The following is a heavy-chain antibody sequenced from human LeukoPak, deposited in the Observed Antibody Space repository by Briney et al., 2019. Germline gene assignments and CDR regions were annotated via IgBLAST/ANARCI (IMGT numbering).Heavy chain of an antibody. D-gene: IGHD3-9*01. V-gene: IGHV4-34*01. Sequence: SETLSLTCAIYGGSFSHYYWSWTRQAPGKGLEWIGEIHPYGFTSVNPSLKSRVSIVPDTSKNQFSLTLTSVTAADTAVYYCSRGSDESKTGDSWGQGSLVTVSS. J-gene: IGHJ4*02. CDR3: SRGSDESKTGDS. CDR2: IHPYGFT. CDR1: GGSFSHYY.